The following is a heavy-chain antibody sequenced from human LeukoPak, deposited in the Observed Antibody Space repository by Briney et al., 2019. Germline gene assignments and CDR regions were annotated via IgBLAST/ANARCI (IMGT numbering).Heavy chain of an antibody. CDR3: ARGRWELRSLWYFDL. V-gene: IGHV3-74*01. CDR1: RFTFSSYW. CDR2: ITNDGSST. D-gene: IGHD1-26*01. J-gene: IGHJ2*01. Sequence: GGSLRLSCAASRFTFSSYWMHWVRQAPGKGLLWVSRITNDGSSTNYADSVKGRFTISRDNAKNTLYLQMNRLRAQDTAVYYCARGRWELRSLWYFDLGGRGTLVTV.